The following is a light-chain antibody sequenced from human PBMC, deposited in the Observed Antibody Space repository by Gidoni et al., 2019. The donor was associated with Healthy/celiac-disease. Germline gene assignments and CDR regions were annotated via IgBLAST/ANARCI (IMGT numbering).Light chain of an antibody. CDR3: QQYNNWPPART. V-gene: IGKV3-15*01. J-gene: IGKJ4*01. CDR2: GAS. Sequence: EIVMTQSPATLSVSPGERATLSCRASQSVSSNLAWYQQKPDQAPRLLIYGASTRATGIPARFSGSGSGTEFTPTISSLQSEDFAVYYCQQYNNWPPARTFGGGTKVEIK. CDR1: QSVSSN.